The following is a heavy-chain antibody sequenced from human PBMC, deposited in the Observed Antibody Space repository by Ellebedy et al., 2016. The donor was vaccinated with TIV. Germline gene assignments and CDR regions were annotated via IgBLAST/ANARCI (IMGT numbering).Heavy chain of an antibody. D-gene: IGHD3-16*01. Sequence: MPSETLSLTSGVYGGPFSGYYWSWIRQPPGKGLKWLGEINHSGSTNYNPSVKSRITMSVDTNREQFSLKLSSVTAADTAIYFCAGAYLGDPHWFDPWGQGIPVIVSS. CDR2: INHSGST. J-gene: IGHJ5*02. V-gene: IGHV4-34*10. CDR3: AGAYLGDPHWFDP. CDR1: GGPFSGYY.